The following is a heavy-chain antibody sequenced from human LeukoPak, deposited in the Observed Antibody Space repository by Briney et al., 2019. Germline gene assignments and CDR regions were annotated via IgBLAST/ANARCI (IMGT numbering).Heavy chain of an antibody. CDR3: ARVLLWFGRFDY. D-gene: IGHD3-10*01. CDR1: GFTLSSYW. J-gene: IGHJ4*02. Sequence: GGSLRLSCAASGFTLSSYWMSWVRQAPGKGLEWVANIKQDGSEKYYVDSVKGRFTISRDNAKNSLYLQMNSLRAEDTAVYYCARVLLWFGRFDYWGQGTLVTVSS. V-gene: IGHV3-7*04. CDR2: IKQDGSEK.